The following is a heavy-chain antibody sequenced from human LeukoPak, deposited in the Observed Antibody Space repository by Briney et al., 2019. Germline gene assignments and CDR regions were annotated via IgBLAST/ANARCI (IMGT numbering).Heavy chain of an antibody. V-gene: IGHV1-2*02. CDR1: GYTFTGYY. Sequence: ASVKVSCKASGYTFTGYYMHWVRQAPGQGLEWMGWINPNSGGTNYAQKFQGRVTMTRDTSISTAYMELSRLRSDDTAVYYCARDLWFGEFAFDYWGQGTLVTVSS. CDR2: INPNSGGT. J-gene: IGHJ4*02. D-gene: IGHD3-10*01. CDR3: ARDLWFGEFAFDY.